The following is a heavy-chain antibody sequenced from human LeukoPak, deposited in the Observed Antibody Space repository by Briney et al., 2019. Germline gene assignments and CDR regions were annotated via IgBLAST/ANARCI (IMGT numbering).Heavy chain of an antibody. V-gene: IGHV3-30*04. CDR2: ISYDGSNK. D-gene: IGHD5-18*01. Sequence: GGSLRLSCAASGFTFSSYAMHWVRQAPGKGLEWVAVISYDGSNKYYADSVKGRFTISRDNSKNTLYLQMNSPRAEDTAVYYCARVDTAMAFDYWGQGTLVTVSS. J-gene: IGHJ4*02. CDR1: GFTFSSYA. CDR3: ARVDTAMAFDY.